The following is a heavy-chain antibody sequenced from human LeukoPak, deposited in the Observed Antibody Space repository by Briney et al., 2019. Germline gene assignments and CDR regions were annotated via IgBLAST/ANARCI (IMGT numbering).Heavy chain of an antibody. CDR1: GFTFSSYW. J-gene: IGHJ4*02. V-gene: IGHV3-74*01. D-gene: IGHD5-18*01. CDR2: INSDGSST. Sequence: GGSLRLSCAASGFTFSSYWMHRVRQAPGKGLVWVSRINSDGSSTSYADSVKGRFTISRDNAKNTLYLQMNSLRAEDTAVYYCARVAGSRGYSYGYYFDYCGQGTLATVSS. CDR3: ARVAGSRGYSYGYYFDY.